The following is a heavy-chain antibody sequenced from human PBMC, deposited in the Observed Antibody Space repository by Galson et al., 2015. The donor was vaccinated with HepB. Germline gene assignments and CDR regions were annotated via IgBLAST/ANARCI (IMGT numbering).Heavy chain of an antibody. V-gene: IGHV1-69*04. J-gene: IGHJ6*02. CDR2: IIPILGIA. Sequence: SVKVSCKASGGTFSSYAISWVRQAPGQGLEWMGRIIPILGIANYAQKFQGRVTITADKSTSTAYMELSSLRSEDTAVYYCARPYQLPFRLGGDADYYYGMDVWGQGTTVTVSS. CDR1: GGTFSSYA. CDR3: ARPYQLPFRLGGDADYYYGMDV. D-gene: IGHD2-2*01.